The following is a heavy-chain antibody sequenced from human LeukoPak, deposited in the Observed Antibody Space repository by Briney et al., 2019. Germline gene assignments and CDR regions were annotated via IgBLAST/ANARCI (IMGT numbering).Heavy chain of an antibody. CDR3: ARYYDRSGYWSTPHFDY. CDR1: GDSVSGISFY. D-gene: IGHD3-22*01. Sequence: SETLTLTCTASGDSVSGISFYWSWIRRPPGKGLQYIVYIQYSGSTNYNPSLQSRVTISVDTSKNQFSLKLSSVTAADTAVYYCARYYDRSGYWSTPHFDYWGQGTLVTVSS. CDR2: IQYSGST. V-gene: IGHV4-61*01. J-gene: IGHJ4*02.